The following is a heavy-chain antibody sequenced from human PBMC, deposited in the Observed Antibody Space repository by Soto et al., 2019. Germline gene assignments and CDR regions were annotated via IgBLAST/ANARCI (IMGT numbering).Heavy chain of an antibody. J-gene: IGHJ6*02. CDR3: AKDTMIDYYYYYGMDV. CDR2: ISYDGSNK. V-gene: IGHV3-30*18. D-gene: IGHD3-22*01. Sequence: GGSLRLSCSASGFTFSSYGMHWGRQAPGKGLEWVAVISYDGSNKYYADSVKGRFTISRDNSKNTLYLQMNSLRAEDTAVYYCAKDTMIDYYYYYGMDVWGQGTTVTVSS. CDR1: GFTFSSYG.